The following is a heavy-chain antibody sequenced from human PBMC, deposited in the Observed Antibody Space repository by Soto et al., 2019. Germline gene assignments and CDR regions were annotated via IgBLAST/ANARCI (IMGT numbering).Heavy chain of an antibody. V-gene: IGHV4-38-2*02. Sequence: PSETCSLTCSVSGYSIRSGYYWGWVRQAPGKGLEWLGSVYHNGIMFHNPSFQSRVTISVDTSKNQFSLNLRSVTAADTAVYYCAALWFGELAFNYWGHGILVTVSS. J-gene: IGHJ4*01. D-gene: IGHD3-10*01. CDR1: GYSIRSGYY. CDR2: VYHNGIM. CDR3: AALWFGELAFNY.